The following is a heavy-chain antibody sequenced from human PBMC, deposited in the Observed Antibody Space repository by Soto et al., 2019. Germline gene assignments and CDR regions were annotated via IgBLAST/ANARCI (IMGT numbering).Heavy chain of an antibody. CDR3: ARVRGLLRSHDAFDI. CDR2: ISSSSTYT. J-gene: IGHJ3*02. D-gene: IGHD4-17*01. CDR1: GLTFIDYY. V-gene: IGHV3-11*06. Sequence: XGSLILSCAASGLTFIDYYINWIRQAPGKGLEWVSYISSSSTYTSYADSVKGRFTISRDNVKNSLFLQMNSLRAEDTAVYYCARVRGLLRSHDAFDIWGQGTMVTVSS.